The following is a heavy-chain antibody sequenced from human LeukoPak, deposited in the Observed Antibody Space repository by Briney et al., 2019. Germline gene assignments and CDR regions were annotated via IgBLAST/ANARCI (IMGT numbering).Heavy chain of an antibody. Sequence: GASVKVSCKVSGYTLTELSMHWVRQAPGKGLGWMGGFDPEDGETIYAQKFQGRVTMTEDTSTDTAYMELSSLRSEDTAVYYCATVNNPYYYDSSGWACIFDHWGQGTLVTVSS. CDR1: GYTLTELS. CDR2: FDPEDGET. J-gene: IGHJ4*02. V-gene: IGHV1-24*01. CDR3: ATVNNPYYYDSSGWACIFDH. D-gene: IGHD3-22*01.